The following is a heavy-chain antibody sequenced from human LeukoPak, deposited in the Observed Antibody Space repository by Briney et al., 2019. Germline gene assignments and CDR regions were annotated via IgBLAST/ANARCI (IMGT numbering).Heavy chain of an antibody. CDR2: ISSSTTYT. J-gene: IGHJ4*02. CDR1: GFTFSDYY. CDR3: ARVGAFSGSYTDY. Sequence: HGGSLRLSCAASGFTFSDYYMTWIRQAPGKGLEWVSYISSSTTYTNYADSVKGRFTISRDNAKNSLYLQMNSLRAEDTAVYYCARVGAFSGSYTDYWGQGTLVTVSS. D-gene: IGHD3-10*01. V-gene: IGHV3-11*06.